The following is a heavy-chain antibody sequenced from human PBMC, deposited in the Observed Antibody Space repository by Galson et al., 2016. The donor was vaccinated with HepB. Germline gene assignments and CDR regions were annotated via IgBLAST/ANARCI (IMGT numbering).Heavy chain of an antibody. V-gene: IGHV3-30-3*01. D-gene: IGHD1-26*01. Sequence: SLRLSCAVSGFTFSNYAMHWVRQAPGKGLEWVAVTDGTNKYYADSVKGRFTISRDDSKSTLYLQMDRLRAEDTAVYYCATDPIVGVPDYFVYWGQGTLVTVSS. CDR2: TDGTNK. J-gene: IGHJ4*02. CDR1: GFTFSNYA. CDR3: ATDPIVGVPDYFVY.